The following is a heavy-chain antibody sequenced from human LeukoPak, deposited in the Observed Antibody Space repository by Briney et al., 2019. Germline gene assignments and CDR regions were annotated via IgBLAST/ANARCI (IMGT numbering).Heavy chain of an antibody. D-gene: IGHD5-12*01. CDR1: GFTFSSYW. CDR2: IKQDGSEK. Sequence: GGSLRLSCAASGFTFSSYWMSWVRQAPGKGLEWVANIKQDGSEKYYVDSVKGRFTISRDNAKNPLYLQMNSLRAEDTAVYYCATLMRGPTGYSGYGGEDYWGQGTLVTVSS. V-gene: IGHV3-7*03. CDR3: ATLMRGPTGYSGYGGEDY. J-gene: IGHJ4*02.